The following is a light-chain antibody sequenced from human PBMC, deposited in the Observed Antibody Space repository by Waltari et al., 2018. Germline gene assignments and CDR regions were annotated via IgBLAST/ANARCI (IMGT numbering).Light chain of an antibody. J-gene: IGKJ2*01. CDR3: QQYNTYPFT. CDR1: QSISNW. Sequence: DIQMTQSPSTLSASIGDRVTITCRDSQSISNWLARYPQIQGKAPKLLIYMASSLETGVPSRFRGSGSGTEFTLTISSLQPGDFATYYCQQYNTYPFTFGLGTKLESK. CDR2: MAS. V-gene: IGKV1-5*03.